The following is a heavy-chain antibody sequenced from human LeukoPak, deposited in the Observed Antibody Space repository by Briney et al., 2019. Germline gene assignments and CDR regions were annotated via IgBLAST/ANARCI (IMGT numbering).Heavy chain of an antibody. Sequence: PSETLSLICAVYGGSFSGYYWSWIRQPPGKGLEWIGEINHSGSTDYNPSLKSRVTISVDTSKNQFSLKLSSVTAADTAVYYCARGGSGWYSSWFDPWGQGTLVTVSS. D-gene: IGHD6-19*01. V-gene: IGHV4-34*01. CDR3: ARGGSGWYSSWFDP. CDR2: INHSGST. J-gene: IGHJ5*02. CDR1: GGSFSGYY.